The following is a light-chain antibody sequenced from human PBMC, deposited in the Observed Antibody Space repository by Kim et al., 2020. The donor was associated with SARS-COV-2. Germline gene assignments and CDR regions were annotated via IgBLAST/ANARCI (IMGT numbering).Light chain of an antibody. CDR3: QVWDSSSDHPVV. CDR1: NIGSKS. V-gene: IGLV3-21*03. Sequence: PGKTARITCGGNNIGSKSVHWYQQKPGQAPVLVVYDDGDRRSGIPERFSGSNSGNTATLTISRVEAGDEADYYCQVWDSSSDHPVVFGGGTQLTVL. J-gene: IGLJ2*01. CDR2: DDG.